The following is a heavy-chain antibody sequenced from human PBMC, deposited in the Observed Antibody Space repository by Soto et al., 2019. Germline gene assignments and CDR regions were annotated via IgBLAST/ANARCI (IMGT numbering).Heavy chain of an antibody. V-gene: IGHV3-23*01. CDR1: GFTFGNYA. CDR3: AKSLVTPSDAFEL. Sequence: GGSLRLSCAASGFTFGNYAMNWVRQAPGKGLEWISSISDPGTSTYYANSVKGRFSISRDNSKNTLFLQMNRLRADDTAVYFCAKSLVTPSDAFELWGRGTLVTVSS. J-gene: IGHJ3*01. CDR2: ISDPGTST. D-gene: IGHD2-21*02.